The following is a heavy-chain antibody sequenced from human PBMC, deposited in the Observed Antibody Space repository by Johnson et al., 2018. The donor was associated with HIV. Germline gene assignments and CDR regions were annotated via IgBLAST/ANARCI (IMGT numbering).Heavy chain of an antibody. CDR3: ARDQYSTSDDDAFDI. CDR1: GFIFSSYG. J-gene: IGHJ3*02. D-gene: IGHD6-6*01. Sequence: VQLVESGGGVVQPGGSLRLSCAASGFIFSSYGMHWVRQAPGKGLEWVAFIWYDGSRKYYPDSVKGRFTISRVNSKNSLYLQMNSLRAEDTALYYCARDQYSTSDDDAFDIWGQGTMVTVSS. CDR2: IWYDGSRK. V-gene: IGHV3-33*01.